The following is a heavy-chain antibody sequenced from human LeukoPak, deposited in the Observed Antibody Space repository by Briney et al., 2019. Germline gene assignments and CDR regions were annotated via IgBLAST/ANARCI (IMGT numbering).Heavy chain of an antibody. Sequence: GGSLRLSCAASGFTFSDYYMSWVRQAPGKGLEWVSGITGGGGRAYYADSVKGRFTISRDNSKNTLYLQMNSLRAEDSAVYYCAKGGLSGYYYGDPAGYWGQGTLVTVSS. CDR1: GFTFSDYY. J-gene: IGHJ4*02. D-gene: IGHD3-22*01. CDR2: ITGGGGRA. V-gene: IGHV3-23*01. CDR3: AKGGLSGYYYGDPAGY.